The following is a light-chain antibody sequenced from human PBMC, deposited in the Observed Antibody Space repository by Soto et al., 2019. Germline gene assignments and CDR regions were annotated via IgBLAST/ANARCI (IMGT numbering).Light chain of an antibody. Sequence: QSVLTQPASVSGSPGQSITISCSGTRSDVSTYNYVSWYQQHPGKAPKLMIFEVSNRPSGVSSRFSGSKSGYTASLTISGLQAEDEADYYCNSYTTSDTYVFGTGTKLTVL. J-gene: IGLJ1*01. CDR1: RSDVSTYNY. CDR2: EVS. CDR3: NSYTTSDTYV. V-gene: IGLV2-14*01.